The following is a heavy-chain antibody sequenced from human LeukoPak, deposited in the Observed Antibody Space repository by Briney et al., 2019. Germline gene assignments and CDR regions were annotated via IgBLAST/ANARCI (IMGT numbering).Heavy chain of an antibody. D-gene: IGHD1-1*01. V-gene: IGHV1-8*03. CDR3: ARGPPTAQYFQH. CDR1: GYTFTTYD. CDR2: INPKSGNT. J-gene: IGHJ1*01. Sequence: GASVKVSCKASGYTFTTYDINWVRQATGRGLEWMGSINPKSGNTGYAQKFQGRVTITRNTSISTVYMELSSLRSGDTAVYYCARGPPTAQYFQHWGQGTLVTVSS.